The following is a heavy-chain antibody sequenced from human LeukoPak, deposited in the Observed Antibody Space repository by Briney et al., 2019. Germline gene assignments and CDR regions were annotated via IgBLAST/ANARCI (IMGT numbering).Heavy chain of an antibody. D-gene: IGHD2-15*01. CDR3: ARGLGYCSGGSCHPSTAFDI. Sequence: PSETLSLTCTVSGYSISTGYYWGWIRPPPGKGLQWIGSIYRTGSTYYNPSLKSRVTISVDTSKNQFSLKLSSVTAADTAVYYCARGLGYCSGGSCHPSTAFDIWGQGTMVTVSS. V-gene: IGHV4-38-2*02. CDR2: IYRTGST. CDR1: GYSISTGYY. J-gene: IGHJ3*02.